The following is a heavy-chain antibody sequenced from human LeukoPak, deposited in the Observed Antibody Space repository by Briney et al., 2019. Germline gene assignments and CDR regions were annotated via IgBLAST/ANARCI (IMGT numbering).Heavy chain of an antibody. Sequence: GGSLRLSCAASGFTVNSNYMGWVRQAPGKGLEWVSVIYSDGRTYSADSVKGRFTLSRGNSKNTLYLQMSSLRAEDTAVYYCARDLYDAFDIWGQGTMVTVSS. J-gene: IGHJ3*02. CDR1: GFTVNSNY. CDR3: ARDLYDAFDI. D-gene: IGHD2-2*02. CDR2: IYSDGRT. V-gene: IGHV3-66*01.